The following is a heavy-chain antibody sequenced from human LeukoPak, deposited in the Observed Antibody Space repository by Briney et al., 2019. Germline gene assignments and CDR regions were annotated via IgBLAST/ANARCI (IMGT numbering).Heavy chain of an antibody. J-gene: IGHJ4*02. CDR2: INPNSGGT. Sequence: ASVKVSCKASGGSFSTYAINWLRQAPGQGLEWMGWINPNSGGTNYAQKFQGRVTMTRDTSISTAYMELSRLRSDDTAVYYCASLSHRVARDWGQGTLVTVSS. D-gene: IGHD2-15*01. CDR3: ASLSHRVARD. CDR1: GGSFSTYA. V-gene: IGHV1-2*02.